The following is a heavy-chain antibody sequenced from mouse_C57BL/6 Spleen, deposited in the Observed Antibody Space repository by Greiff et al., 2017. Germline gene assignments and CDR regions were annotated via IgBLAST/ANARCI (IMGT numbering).Heavy chain of an antibody. CDR1: GFTFSSYG. J-gene: IGHJ3*01. V-gene: IGHV5-6*02. CDR2: ISSGGSYT. D-gene: IGHD2-5*01. CDR3: ARRSNYSSWFAY. Sequence: EVNVVESGGDLVKPGGSLKLSCAASGFTFSSYGMSWVRQTPDKRLEWVATISSGGSYTYYPDSVKGRFTISRDNAKNTLYLQMSSLKSEDTAMYYCARRSNYSSWFAYWGQGTLVTVSA.